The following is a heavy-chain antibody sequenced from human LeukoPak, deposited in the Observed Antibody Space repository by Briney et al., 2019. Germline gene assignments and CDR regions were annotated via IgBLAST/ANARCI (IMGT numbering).Heavy chain of an antibody. J-gene: IGHJ4*02. CDR3: AKGPREAAISNYFDS. Sequence: GGSPRLSCAASGFTFVSYAMNWVRQAPGKAPEWVASISGGGISTYYADSVSGRFIISRDYSNNMLFLQMHNLRVADTAMYYCAKGPREAAISNYFDSWGQGTLVTVSS. CDR2: ISGGGIST. V-gene: IGHV3-23*01. CDR1: GFTFVSYA. D-gene: IGHD6-13*01.